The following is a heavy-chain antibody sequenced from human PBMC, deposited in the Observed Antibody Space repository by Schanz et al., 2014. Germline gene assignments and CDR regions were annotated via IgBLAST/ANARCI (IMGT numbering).Heavy chain of an antibody. J-gene: IGHJ5*01. Sequence: QVQLQESGPGLVKPSQTLSLTCTVSGGSISSGGYYWSWIRQHPGKGLEWIGYIYDGGSTYYNPSLKSRVTISVDRSKNQFSLILNSVTAADTAVYYCARSPGDFPGWFDSWGQGTLVTGSS. D-gene: IGHD4-17*01. CDR2: IYDGGST. V-gene: IGHV4-31*03. CDR3: ARSPGDFPGWFDS. CDR1: GGSISSGGYY.